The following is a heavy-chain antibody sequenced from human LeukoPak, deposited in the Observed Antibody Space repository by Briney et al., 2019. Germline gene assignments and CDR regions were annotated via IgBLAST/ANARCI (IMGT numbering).Heavy chain of an antibody. CDR3: ARGRTPGAHTSCYDY. V-gene: IGHV4-34*01. D-gene: IGHD2-2*01. CDR1: SGSFSGYY. CDR2: INHSRST. J-gene: IGHJ4*02. Sequence: SETLSLTCAVYSGSFSGYYWRWIRQPPGKGLEWIGEINHSRSTNYNPSHKSRVTISVDTSKNQFALKLSSVTAADTAVYYCARGRTPGAHTSCYDYWGQGTLVTASS.